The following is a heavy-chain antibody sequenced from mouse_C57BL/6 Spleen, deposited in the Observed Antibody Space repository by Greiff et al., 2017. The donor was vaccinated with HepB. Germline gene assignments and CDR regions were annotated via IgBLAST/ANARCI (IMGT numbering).Heavy chain of an antibody. CDR3: ASGRAEATELAY. CDR2: IYPSDGST. D-gene: IGHD3-2*02. J-gene: IGHJ3*01. Sequence: VQLQQSDAELVKPGASVKISCKVSGYTFTDHTIHWMKQRPEPGLDWIGYIYPSDGSTKYNEKFKGKATLTAGKSSSTAYLQLNSLTSEDSAVYFGASGRAEATELAYWGQGTRVTVSA. V-gene: IGHV1-78*01. CDR1: GYTFTDHT.